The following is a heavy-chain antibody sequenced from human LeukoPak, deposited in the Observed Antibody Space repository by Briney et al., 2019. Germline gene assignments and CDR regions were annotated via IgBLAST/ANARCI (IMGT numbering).Heavy chain of an antibody. J-gene: IGHJ4*02. V-gene: IGHV1-69*04. CDR2: IIPILGIA. D-gene: IGHD2-21*01. CDR3: ARSLWSQSPIPTY. CDR1: GGTFSSYA. Sequence: GASVKVSCKASGGTFSSYAISWVRQAPGQGLEWMGRIIPILGIANYAQKFQGRVTITADKSTSTAYMELSSLRSEDTAVYYCARSLWSQSPIPTYWGQGTLVTVSS.